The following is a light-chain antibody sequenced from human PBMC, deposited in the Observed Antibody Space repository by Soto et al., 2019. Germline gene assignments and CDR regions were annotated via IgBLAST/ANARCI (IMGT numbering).Light chain of an antibody. CDR2: AAS. V-gene: IGKV1-39*01. CDR1: QTISTY. CDR3: QQCYSSPRT. Sequence: DIQMTQSPSTLSASIGDRVTITCRASQTISTYLNWYQQKLGKAPTLLIYAASSLQSGVPSRFSGGGSGTEFTLTISSLQPEDFATYFCQQCYSSPRTFGQGTKVEIK. J-gene: IGKJ1*01.